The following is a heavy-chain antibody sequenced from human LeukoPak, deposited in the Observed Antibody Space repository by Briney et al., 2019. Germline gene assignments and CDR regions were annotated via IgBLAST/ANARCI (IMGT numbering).Heavy chain of an antibody. V-gene: IGHV4-39*01. Sequence: PSETLSHTCSVSGGSISSSSYYWGWIRQFPGKGLEWIGSIYYSGSTYYNPSLKSRVTISVDTSKNQFSLKLSSVTAADTAVYYCARHSTPLTGLDWFDPWGQGTLVTVSS. CDR1: GGSISSSSYY. D-gene: IGHD3-9*01. J-gene: IGHJ5*02. CDR2: IYYSGST. CDR3: ARHSTPLTGLDWFDP.